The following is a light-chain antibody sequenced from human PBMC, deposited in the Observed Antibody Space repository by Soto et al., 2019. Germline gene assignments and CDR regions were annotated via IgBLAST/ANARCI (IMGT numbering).Light chain of an antibody. Sequence: DIQMTQSPSSESASIGDSVTITCLASQDIGTWLAWYQQKPGKAPSLLIYAASSLQSGVPSRFSGSGSGTDFTLTINSLQPEDIATYYCQQTNSFPRTFGQGTKVDIK. V-gene: IGKV1-12*01. CDR3: QQTNSFPRT. CDR2: AAS. CDR1: QDIGTW. J-gene: IGKJ1*01.